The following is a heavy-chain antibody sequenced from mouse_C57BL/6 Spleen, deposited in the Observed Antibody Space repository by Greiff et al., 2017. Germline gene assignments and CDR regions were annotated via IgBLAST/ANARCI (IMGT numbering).Heavy chain of an antibody. Sequence: ESGPELVKPGASVKISCKASGYAFSSSWMNWVKQRPGKGLEWIGRIYPGDGDTNYNGKFKGKATLSADQASSTAYMQLSSLTSEDSAVYFCARHGYDAMDYWGQGTSVTVSS. J-gene: IGHJ4*01. CDR2: IYPGDGDT. V-gene: IGHV1-82*01. CDR1: GYAFSSSW. CDR3: ARHGYDAMDY.